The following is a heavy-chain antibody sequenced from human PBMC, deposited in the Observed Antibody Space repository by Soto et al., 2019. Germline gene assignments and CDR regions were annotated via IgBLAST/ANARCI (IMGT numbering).Heavy chain of an antibody. CDR2: IYYSGST. CDR1: GGSISSYY. D-gene: IGHD5-12*01. J-gene: IGHJ4*02. CDR3: ARGRWLRSSFDY. Sequence: SETLSLTCTVSGGSISSYYWSWIRQPPGKGLEWIGYIYYSGSTNYNPSLKSRVTISVDTSKNQFSLKLSSVTAADTAVYYCARGRWLRSSFDYWGQGTLVTVSS. V-gene: IGHV4-59*12.